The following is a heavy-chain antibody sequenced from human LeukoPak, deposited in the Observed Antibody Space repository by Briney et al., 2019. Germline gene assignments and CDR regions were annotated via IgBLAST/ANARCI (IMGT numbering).Heavy chain of an antibody. CDR3: ARDPVNCGGDCYQD. J-gene: IGHJ4*02. D-gene: IGHD2-21*02. Sequence: PGGSLRLACAASGFTFSGYSMNWVRQAPGKGLEWVSYISSSGSTRYYADSVEGRFTVSRDNAKNSLYLQMNSLRAEDTAVYYCARDPVNCGGDCYQDWGQGTLVTVSS. V-gene: IGHV3-48*04. CDR2: ISSSGSTR. CDR1: GFTFSGYS.